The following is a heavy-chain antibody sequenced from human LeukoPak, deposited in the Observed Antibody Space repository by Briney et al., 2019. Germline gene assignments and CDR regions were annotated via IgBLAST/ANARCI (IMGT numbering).Heavy chain of an antibody. D-gene: IGHD6-19*01. J-gene: IGHJ4*02. CDR1: GFTFSTYG. V-gene: IGHV3-23*01. Sequence: GGSLRLSCSASGFTFSTYGMSWVRQAPGKGLEWVISISGSGSTTFYADSVKGRFTISRDNSKSMLYLQMNSLRAEDTAVYYCAKGTSTYSSCSFDYWGRGTLVTVSS. CDR3: AKGTSTYSSCSFDY. CDR2: ISGSGSTT.